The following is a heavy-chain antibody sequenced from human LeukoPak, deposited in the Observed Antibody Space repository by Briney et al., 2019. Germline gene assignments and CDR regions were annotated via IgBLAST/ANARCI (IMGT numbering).Heavy chain of an antibody. Sequence: SETLSLTCTVSGGSISSYYWSWIRQPPGKGLEWIGYIYYSGSTNYNPSLKSRVTISVDTSKNQFSLKLSSVTAADTAVYYCARGLRGSSWFQRRYYFDYWGQGTLVTVSS. CDR2: IYYSGST. J-gene: IGHJ4*02. V-gene: IGHV4-59*01. CDR3: ARGLRGSSWFQRRYYFDY. D-gene: IGHD6-13*01. CDR1: GGSISSYY.